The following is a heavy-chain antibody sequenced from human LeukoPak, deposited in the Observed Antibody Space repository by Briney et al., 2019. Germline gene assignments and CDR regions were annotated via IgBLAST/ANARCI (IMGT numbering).Heavy chain of an antibody. J-gene: IGHJ4*02. CDR2: ISGSGGST. Sequence: GGSLRLSCAASGFTFSNYAMSWVRQAPGKGLEWVSAISGSGGSTYYADSVKGRFTISRDNSKNTLYLQMNSLRAEDTAVYYCAKSDRWYSSSWYDYWGQGTLVTVSS. D-gene: IGHD6-13*01. CDR3: AKSDRWYSSSWYDY. V-gene: IGHV3-23*01. CDR1: GFTFSNYA.